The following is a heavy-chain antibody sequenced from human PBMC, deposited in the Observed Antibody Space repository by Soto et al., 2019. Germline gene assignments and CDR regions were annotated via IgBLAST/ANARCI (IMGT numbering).Heavy chain of an antibody. CDR2: ISYDGSNK. CDR3: ARDARYPPPGDWNYEDY. V-gene: IGHV3-30-3*01. D-gene: IGHD1-7*01. CDR1: GFTFSSYA. Sequence: RGSLRLSCAASGFTFSSYAMHWVRQAPGKGLEWVAVISYDGSNKYYADSVKGRFTISRDNSKNTLYLQMNSLRAEDTAVYYCARDARYPPPGDWNYEDYWGQGTLVTVSS. J-gene: IGHJ4*02.